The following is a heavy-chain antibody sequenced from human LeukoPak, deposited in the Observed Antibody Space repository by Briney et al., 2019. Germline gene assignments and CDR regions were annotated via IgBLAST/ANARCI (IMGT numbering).Heavy chain of an antibody. Sequence: GGSLRLSCAASGFTFSSYWMSWVRQAPGKGLEWVANIKQDGSEKYYVDSVKGRFTISRDNAKNSLYLQMNSLRAEDTAVYYCARVAVFRRDYYGSGSPPRFDPWGQGTLVTVSS. CDR1: GFTFSSYW. D-gene: IGHD3-10*01. J-gene: IGHJ5*02. V-gene: IGHV3-7*01. CDR3: ARVAVFRRDYYGSGSPPRFDP. CDR2: IKQDGSEK.